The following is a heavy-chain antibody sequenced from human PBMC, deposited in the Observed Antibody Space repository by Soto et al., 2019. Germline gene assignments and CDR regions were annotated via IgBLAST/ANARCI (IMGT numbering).Heavy chain of an antibody. Sequence: SETLSLTCTVSGVSIASDDHYWSWIRQPPGEGLEWIGHIFDSGTTYTNPSLRSQVAISLDTSKNHFSLTLSSVTAADTAVYYCARGPSGDKVHYWGQGALVTVSS. J-gene: IGHJ4*02. CDR2: IFDSGTT. CDR1: GVSIASDDHY. CDR3: ARGPSGDKVHY. V-gene: IGHV4-30-4*01. D-gene: IGHD7-27*01.